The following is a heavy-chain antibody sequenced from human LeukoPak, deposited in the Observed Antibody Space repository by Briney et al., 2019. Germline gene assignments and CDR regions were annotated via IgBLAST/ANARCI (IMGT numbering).Heavy chain of an antibody. V-gene: IGHV3-7*01. D-gene: IGHD1-1*01. CDR2: IKEDGSDK. J-gene: IGHJ4*02. Sequence: GGSLRLSCAASGFTFSLHYMGWVRQTPGKGLEWVANIKEDGSDKFYVDSVKGRFTISKDNAKNSVCLQMNSLRAEDTAVYYCARHRYFYFDLWGQGTLVTVSS. CDR3: ARHRYFYFDL. CDR1: GFTFSLHY.